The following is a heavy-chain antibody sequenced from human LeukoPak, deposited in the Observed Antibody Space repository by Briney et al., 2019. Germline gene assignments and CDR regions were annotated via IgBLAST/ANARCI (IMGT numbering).Heavy chain of an antibody. Sequence: SETLSLTCTVSGCSLSSGSYYWSWLRQPAGKGLEWIGRTYTSGSTNYNPSLKSRVTISVDTSKNQFSLKLSSVTAADTAVYYCARGATMEWYYYGMDVWGQGTTVTVSS. V-gene: IGHV4-61*02. J-gene: IGHJ6*02. CDR3: ARGATMEWYYYGMDV. D-gene: IGHD3-3*01. CDR1: GCSLSSGSYY. CDR2: TYTSGST.